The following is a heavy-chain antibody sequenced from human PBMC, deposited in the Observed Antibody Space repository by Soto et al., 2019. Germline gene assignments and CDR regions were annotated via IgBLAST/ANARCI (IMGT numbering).Heavy chain of an antibody. D-gene: IGHD3-10*01. V-gene: IGHV4-31*03. CDR2: ISYSGTT. J-gene: IGHJ4*02. CDR3: VSRAVGSGREFDY. Sequence: QVQLQESGPGLVNPSQTLSLTCTVSGGSISSGAYYWSWIRQHPGKGLEGIGYISYSGTTYYNTSVGSRVIRSIATSKSQFSLILTSVTAADTAVYYCVSRAVGSGREFDYWGQGTLVTVS. CDR1: GGSISSGAYY.